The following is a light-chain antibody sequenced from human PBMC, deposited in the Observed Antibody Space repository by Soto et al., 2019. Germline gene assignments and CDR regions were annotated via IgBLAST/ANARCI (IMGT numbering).Light chain of an antibody. CDR2: AAS. Sequence: DIQLTQSPSFLSASVGDRVTITCRASQGINSYLAWYQQKPGKDPKLLIYAASTLQSGIPSRFSGSGSGTEFTLTISSLQPEDFATYYCQQANSHRALTFGGGTKVEIK. CDR3: QQANSHRALT. V-gene: IGKV1-9*01. CDR1: QGINSY. J-gene: IGKJ4*01.